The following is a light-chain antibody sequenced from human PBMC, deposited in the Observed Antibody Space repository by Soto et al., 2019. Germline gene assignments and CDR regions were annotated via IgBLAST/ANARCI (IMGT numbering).Light chain of an antibody. CDR2: GAS. J-gene: IGKJ5*01. V-gene: IGKV3-20*01. Sequence: EIVLTQSPRTLFLPPGQVATLYCRASEGLTNSYLAWYQQNPGQAPSLLIYGASSRATGIPDRFSGSRSGTEFTLTINSLQSEDFATYYCQQSYSTPTITFGQGTRLEI. CDR3: QQSYSTPTIT. CDR1: EGLTNSY.